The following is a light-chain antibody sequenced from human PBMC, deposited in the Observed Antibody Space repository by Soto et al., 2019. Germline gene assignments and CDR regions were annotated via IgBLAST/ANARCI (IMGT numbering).Light chain of an antibody. CDR2: DAS. J-gene: IGKJ2*01. Sequence: DIQMTQSPSTLSASVGDRVTITCRASQSISDWLAWYQQKPGKAPKLLIYDASTLQSGVPSRFSGSGSGTEFTLTISSLQPDDFGTYYCQEYKSATFGQGTK. CDR1: QSISDW. V-gene: IGKV1-5*01. CDR3: QEYKSAT.